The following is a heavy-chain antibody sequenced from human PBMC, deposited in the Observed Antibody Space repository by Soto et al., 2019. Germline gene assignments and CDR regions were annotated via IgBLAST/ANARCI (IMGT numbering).Heavy chain of an antibody. V-gene: IGHV5-51*01. CDR2: IYPGDSDT. Sequence: PGESLKISCKGSGYSFTSYWIGWVRQMPGKGLEWMGIIYPGDSDTRYSPSFQGQVTISADKSISTAYLQWSSLKASDTAMYYCARIGYDSSGYYGLFDYWGQGTLVTVS. D-gene: IGHD3-22*01. J-gene: IGHJ4*02. CDR1: GYSFTSYW. CDR3: ARIGYDSSGYYGLFDY.